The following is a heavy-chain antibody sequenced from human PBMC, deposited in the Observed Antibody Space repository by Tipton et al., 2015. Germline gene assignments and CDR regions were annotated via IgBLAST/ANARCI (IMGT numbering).Heavy chain of an antibody. CDR2: IYYSGST. D-gene: IGHD4-17*01. V-gene: IGHV4-59*01. CDR3: ASGHGDYVNGMDV. Sequence: LRLSCTVSGGSFSDYYWSWIRQSPGEGLEWIGYIYYSGSTNYNPPLRSRVAMSMDTSKNQFSLKLSSVIAADTAVYYCASGHGDYVNGMDVWGQGTTVTVSS. J-gene: IGHJ6*02. CDR1: GGSFSDYY.